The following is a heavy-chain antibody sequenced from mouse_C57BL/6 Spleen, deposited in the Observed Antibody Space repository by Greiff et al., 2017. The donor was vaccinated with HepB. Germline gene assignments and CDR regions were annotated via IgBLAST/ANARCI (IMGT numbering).Heavy chain of an antibody. CDR1: GYTFTSYW. CDR2: IDPSDSYT. CDR3: ARGLHGYAMDY. J-gene: IGHJ4*01. V-gene: IGHV1-50*01. Sequence: QVQLQQPGAKLVKPGASVKLSCKASGYTFTSYWMQWVKQRPGQGLEWIGEIDPSDSYTNYNQKFKGKATLTVDTSSSTAYMQLSSLTSEDSAVYYCARGLHGYAMDYWGQGTSVTVSS.